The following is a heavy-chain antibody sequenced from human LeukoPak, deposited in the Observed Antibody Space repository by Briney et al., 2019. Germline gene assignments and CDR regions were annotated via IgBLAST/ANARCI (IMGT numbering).Heavy chain of an antibody. CDR3: ARDKLQVATVFDY. Sequence: GGSLRLSCAASGFSFSSYEMNWVRQAPGKGLEWVSHISSSGSGSTINYADSVKGRFTIPRDNARNSLYLQMNSLRAEDTAVYYCARDKLQVATVFDYWGQGTLVTVSS. V-gene: IGHV3-48*03. CDR1: GFSFSSYE. D-gene: IGHD5-12*01. CDR2: ISSSGSGSTI. J-gene: IGHJ4*02.